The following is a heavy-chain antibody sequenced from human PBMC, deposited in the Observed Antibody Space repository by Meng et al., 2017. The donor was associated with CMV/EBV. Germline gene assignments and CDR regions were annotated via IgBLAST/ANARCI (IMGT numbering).Heavy chain of an antibody. CDR3: AKAGGYNWNDEAFDI. CDR1: GFTFDDYA. D-gene: IGHD1-1*01. CDR2: ISWNSGSI. Sequence: SLKISCAASGFTFDDYAMHWVRQAPGKGLEWVSGISWNSGSIGYADSVKGRFTISRDNAKNSLYLQMNSLRAEDTALYYCAKAGGYNWNDEAFDIWGQGTMVTVSS. V-gene: IGHV3-9*01. J-gene: IGHJ3*02.